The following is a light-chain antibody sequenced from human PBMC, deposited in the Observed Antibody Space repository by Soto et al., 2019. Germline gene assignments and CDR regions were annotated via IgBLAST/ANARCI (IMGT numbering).Light chain of an antibody. CDR1: NSNIGNNY. J-gene: IGLJ2*01. V-gene: IGLV1-51*01. CDR2: DNS. Sequence: QSVLTQPPSVSAAPGQTVTISCSGSNSNIGNNYVSWYQQFPGTAPKLLIYDNSDRPSGIPDRFSGSKSGTSASLGITGLQTGDEAHYYCGTWDNSLSAGVFGGGTKRTVL. CDR3: GTWDNSLSAGV.